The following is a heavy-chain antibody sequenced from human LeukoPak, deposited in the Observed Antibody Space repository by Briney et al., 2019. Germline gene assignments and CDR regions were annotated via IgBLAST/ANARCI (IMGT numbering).Heavy chain of an antibody. CDR3: ASGAIAVPIIGPWHY. CDR2: ISGSGGST. V-gene: IGHV3-23*01. Sequence: GGSLRLSCAASGFTFSSYAMSWVRQAPGKGLEWASAISGSGGSTYYADSVKGRFTISRDNSKNTLYLQMNSLRAEDTAVYYCASGAIAVPIIGPWHYWGQGTLVTVSS. CDR1: GFTFSSYA. J-gene: IGHJ4*02. D-gene: IGHD6-19*01.